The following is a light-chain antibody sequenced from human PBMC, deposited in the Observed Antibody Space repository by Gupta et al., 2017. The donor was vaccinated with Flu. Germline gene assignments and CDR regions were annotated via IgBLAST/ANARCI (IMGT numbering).Light chain of an antibody. Sequence: QSALSQPASVSGSPGQPITISCTGTSSDVGSYNLVSWYPQHPGKAPKLMIYEGSKRPSGVSNRFSGSKSGNTASLTISGLQAEDEADYYCCSYAGSSPYVFGTGTKVTVL. J-gene: IGLJ1*01. CDR1: SSDVGSYNL. CDR2: EGS. V-gene: IGLV2-23*01. CDR3: CSYAGSSPYV.